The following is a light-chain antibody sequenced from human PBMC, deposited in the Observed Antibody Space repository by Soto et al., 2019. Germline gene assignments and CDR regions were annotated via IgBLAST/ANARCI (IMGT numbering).Light chain of an antibody. CDR3: CSYAGCNSYVI. CDR2: EGS. Sequence: QSALTQAGSVSGSPGQSITISCTGTSSDVGSYNLVSWYQQHPGKAPKLMIYEGSKRPSGVSNRFSASKSGNTASLTISGLQAEDEAEYYCCSYAGCNSYVIFGGGTKVTVL. CDR1: SSDVGSYNL. V-gene: IGLV2-23*01. J-gene: IGLJ2*01.